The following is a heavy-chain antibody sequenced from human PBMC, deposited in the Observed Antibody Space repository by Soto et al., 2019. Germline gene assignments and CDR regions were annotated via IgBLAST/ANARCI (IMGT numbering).Heavy chain of an antibody. CDR3: AGDRGAAAFDI. J-gene: IGHJ3*02. CDR2: IWSDGSNK. Sequence: QVQLVESGGGVVQPGRSLRLSCVASGFAFSSYGMHWVRQAPGKGLEWVAVIWSDGSNKLYADSVKGRFTISRDNFRTTLDLQMNSLRVEDTAIYYCAGDRGAAAFDIWGQGTMVTVSS. CDR1: GFAFSSYG. D-gene: IGHD3-10*01. V-gene: IGHV3-33*01.